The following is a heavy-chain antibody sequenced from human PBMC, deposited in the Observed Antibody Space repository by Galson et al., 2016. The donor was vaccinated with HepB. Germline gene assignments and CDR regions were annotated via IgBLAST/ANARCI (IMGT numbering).Heavy chain of an antibody. J-gene: IGHJ4*02. D-gene: IGHD3-3*01. CDR2: FDPEEGEI. CDR3: VTPTFGVEDADY. V-gene: IGHV1-24*01. CDR1: GHTLTEIS. Sequence: SVKVSCKVSGHTLTEISICWVRQAPGKGLEWMGGFDPEEGEIIYTQKFQGRVTMTEDTSTDTAYMELSSLRSEETAVYYCVTPTFGVEDADYWGQGTLVTVSS.